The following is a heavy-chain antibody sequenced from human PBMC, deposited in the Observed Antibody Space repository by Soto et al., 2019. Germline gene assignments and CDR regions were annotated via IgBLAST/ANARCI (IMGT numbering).Heavy chain of an antibody. D-gene: IGHD3-10*01. V-gene: IGHV3-7*01. J-gene: IGHJ4*02. Sequence: PGGSLRLSCAASGFRFSGYWMSWVRQAPGKGLEWVANIKGDGSEKYYVDSVKGRFTISRDNARSSLYLQMNNLRIEDTAVYYCAIEPDSGSRWGQGTLVTVSS. CDR1: GFRFSGYW. CDR2: IKGDGSEK. CDR3: AIEPDSGSR.